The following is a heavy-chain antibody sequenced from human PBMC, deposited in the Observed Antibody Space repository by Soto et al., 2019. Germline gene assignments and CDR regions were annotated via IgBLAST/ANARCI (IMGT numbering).Heavy chain of an antibody. V-gene: IGHV3-23*01. CDR3: AKGVGAKRYYFDY. Sequence: GGSLRLSCAASGFTFSTYAMTWVRQAPGKGLEWVSGISGSGGSTYHADSVKGRFTISRDSSKNTVYLQMNSLRAEDTAVYYCAKGVGAKRYYFDYWGQGTLLTVSS. J-gene: IGHJ4*02. CDR1: GFTFSTYA. D-gene: IGHD1-26*01. CDR2: ISGSGGST.